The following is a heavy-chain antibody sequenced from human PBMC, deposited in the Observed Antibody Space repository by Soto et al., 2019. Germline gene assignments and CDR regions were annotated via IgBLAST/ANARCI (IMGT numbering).Heavy chain of an antibody. CDR2: INPNSGGT. Sequence: QVQLVQSGAEVRKPGASVKVSCKASGYTFTAYFIHWVRQAPGQGLEWLGWINPNSGGTKFAEKFQGMLTMTGDASIDTVYMDLSILKSDDTAGYYWAKERVGGGRRPHFDNWGQGTLVTVSS. V-gene: IGHV1-2*02. CDR1: GYTFTAYF. CDR3: AKERVGGGRRPHFDN. D-gene: IGHD2-15*01. J-gene: IGHJ4*02.